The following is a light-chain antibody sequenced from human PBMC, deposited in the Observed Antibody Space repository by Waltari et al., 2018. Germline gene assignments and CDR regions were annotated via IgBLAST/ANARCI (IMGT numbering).Light chain of an antibody. CDR3: QQSKIWPA. V-gene: IGKV3-15*01. J-gene: IGKJ1*01. CDR1: QGISSD. Sequence: EIVMTQSPATLSVSPGERATLSCRASQGISSDLAWYQQKPGQAPRLLIFGASTRATGGPARFSGSGSVTEFTLTISSLQSEDFGVYYCQQSKIWPAFGQGTKVEIK. CDR2: GAS.